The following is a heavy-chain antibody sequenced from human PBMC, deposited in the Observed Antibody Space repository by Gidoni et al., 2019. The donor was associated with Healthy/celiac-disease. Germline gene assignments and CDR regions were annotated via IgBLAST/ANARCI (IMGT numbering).Heavy chain of an antibody. V-gene: IGHV3-23*01. CDR2: ISGSGGST. CDR3: ATNLVVVVAATGDY. J-gene: IGHJ4*02. CDR1: GFTFSSYA. D-gene: IGHD2-15*01. Sequence: EVQLLESGGGLVQPGGSLRLSCAASGFTFSSYAMSWVRQAPGKGLEWVSAISGSGGSTYYADSVKGRFTISRDNSKNTLYLQMNSLRAEDTAVYYCATNLVVVVAATGDYWGQGTLVTVSS.